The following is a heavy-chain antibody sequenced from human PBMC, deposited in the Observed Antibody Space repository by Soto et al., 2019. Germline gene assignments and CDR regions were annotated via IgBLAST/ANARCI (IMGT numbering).Heavy chain of an antibody. CDR2: ISYDGSNK. J-gene: IGHJ4*02. CDR3: ARDYQSMITFGGVQDY. CDR1: GFTFSSYA. V-gene: IGHV3-30-3*01. Sequence: QVQLVESGGGVVQPGRSLRLSCAASGFTFSSYAMHWVRQAPGKGLEWVAVISYDGSNKYYADSVKGRFTISRDNSKNTLYLQMNSLRAEATAVYYCARDYQSMITFGGVQDYWGQGTLVTVSS. D-gene: IGHD3-16*01.